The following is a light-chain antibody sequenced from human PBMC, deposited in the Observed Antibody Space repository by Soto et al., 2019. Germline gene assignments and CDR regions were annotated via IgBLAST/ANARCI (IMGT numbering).Light chain of an antibody. CDR3: QQRSNRRYT. V-gene: IGKV3-11*01. J-gene: IGKJ2*01. CDR2: DAS. CDR1: QSVSSY. Sequence: EIVLTQSPATLSLSPGERATLSCRASQSVSSYFAWYQQKPGQAPRLLIYDASNRATGLPARFSGSGSGTDFTLTISSLAPEYFAVYYCQQRSNRRYTFGQGTKLEIK.